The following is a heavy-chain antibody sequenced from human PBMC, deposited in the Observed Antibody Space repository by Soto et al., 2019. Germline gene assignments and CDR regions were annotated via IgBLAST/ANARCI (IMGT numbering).Heavy chain of an antibody. V-gene: IGHV4-31*03. Sequence: PSETLSLTCTASGGSISSGGYYWSWIRQHPGKGLEWIGYIYYSGSTYYNPSLKSRVTISVDTSKNQFSLKLSSVTAADTAVYYCARDRKIGYDSSGYSTPRGAYYYYGMDVWGQGTTVTVSS. CDR3: ARDRKIGYDSSGYSTPRGAYYYYGMDV. D-gene: IGHD3-22*01. CDR2: IYYSGST. J-gene: IGHJ6*02. CDR1: GGSISSGGYY.